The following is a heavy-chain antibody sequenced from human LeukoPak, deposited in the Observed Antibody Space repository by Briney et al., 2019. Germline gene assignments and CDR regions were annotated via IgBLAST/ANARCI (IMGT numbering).Heavy chain of an antibody. CDR2: MKSKTDAGTT. D-gene: IGHD6-19*01. CDR1: GFTFSDAW. V-gene: IGHV3-15*01. Sequence: GGSLRLSCAASGFTFSDAWMSWVRQTPEKGLEWVGRMKSKTDAGTTDYAAPVKGRFAISRDDSKNTLSLEMNSLKTEDTAVYYCTTGPKSSGRGFDNWGQGALVTVSS. CDR3: TTGPKSSGRGFDN. J-gene: IGHJ4*02.